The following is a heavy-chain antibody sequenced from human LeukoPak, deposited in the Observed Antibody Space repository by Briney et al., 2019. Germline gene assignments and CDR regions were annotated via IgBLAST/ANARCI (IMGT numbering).Heavy chain of an antibody. CDR3: AKVQVVPAADYYYYYYMDV. V-gene: IGHV3-23*01. Sequence: GGSLRLSCAASGFTFSSYAMSWVRQAPGKGLEWVSAISGSGGSTYYADSVKGRFTISRDNSKNTLYLQMNSLRAEDTAVYYCAKVQVVPAADYYYYYYMDVWGKGTTVTVSS. CDR2: ISGSGGST. J-gene: IGHJ6*03. CDR1: GFTFSSYA. D-gene: IGHD2-2*01.